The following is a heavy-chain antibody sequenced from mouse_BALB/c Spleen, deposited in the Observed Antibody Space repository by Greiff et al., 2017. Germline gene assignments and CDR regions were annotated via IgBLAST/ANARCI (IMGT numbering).Heavy chain of an antibody. D-gene: IGHD2-4*01. CDR1: GFTFSSYA. CDR3: ARIYYDYDGPFAY. V-gene: IGHV5-6-5*01. CDR2: ISSGGST. Sequence: EVQLVESGGGLVKPGGSLKLSCAASGFTFSSYAMSWVRQTPEKRLEWVASISSGGSTYYPDSVKGRFTISRDNARNILYLQMSSLRSEDTAMYYCARIYYDYDGPFAYWGQGTLVTVSA. J-gene: IGHJ3*01.